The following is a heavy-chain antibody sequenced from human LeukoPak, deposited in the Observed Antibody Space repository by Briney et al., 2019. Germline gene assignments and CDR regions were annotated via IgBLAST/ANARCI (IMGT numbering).Heavy chain of an antibody. CDR2: INPNTENP. Sequence: ASVKVSCKASGYTFTRNALNWVRQAPGQGLDWMGWINPNTENPTYAQGFTGRFVFSLDTSVSTAYLRITSLKAEDTAVYYCARTYYDFWSGYHKFDYWGQGTLATVSS. D-gene: IGHD3-3*01. J-gene: IGHJ4*02. V-gene: IGHV7-4-1*02. CDR3: ARTYYDFWSGYHKFDY. CDR1: GYTFTRNA.